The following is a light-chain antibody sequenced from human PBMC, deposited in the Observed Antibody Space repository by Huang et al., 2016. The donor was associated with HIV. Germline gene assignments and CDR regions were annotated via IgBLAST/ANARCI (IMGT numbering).Light chain of an antibody. J-gene: IGKJ4*01. V-gene: IGKV4-1*01. Sequence: DIVMTQSPDSLTVSLGERATINCRSSQSLFFSSNKRSYLVWYQKKPGQPPKLVISWASARESGVPERFSGSGSETHFTLTINSLQAEDVAVYYCQQYYHNPLTFGGGTKVEI. CDR1: QSLFFSSNKRSY. CDR2: WAS. CDR3: QQYYHNPLT.